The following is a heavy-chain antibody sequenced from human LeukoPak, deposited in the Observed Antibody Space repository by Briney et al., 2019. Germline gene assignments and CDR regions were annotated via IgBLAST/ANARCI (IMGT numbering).Heavy chain of an antibody. J-gene: IGHJ5*02. Sequence: SVKVSCKASGGTFSSYAISWVRQAPGQGLEWMGGIIPIFGTANYAQKFQGRVTITADKSTSTAYMELSSLRSEDTAVYYCASYSPTLVAATTYNWFDPWGQGTLVTVSS. CDR3: ASYSPTLVAATTYNWFDP. CDR2: IIPIFGTA. D-gene: IGHD2-15*01. CDR1: GGTFSSYA. V-gene: IGHV1-69*06.